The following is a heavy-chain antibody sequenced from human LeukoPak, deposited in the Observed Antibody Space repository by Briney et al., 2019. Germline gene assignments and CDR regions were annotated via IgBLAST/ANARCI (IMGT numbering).Heavy chain of an antibody. Sequence: KAGGSLRLSCAASGFTFSSYSMNWVRQAPGKGLEWVSSISSSSSYIYYADSVKGRFTISRDNAKNSLYLQMNSLRAEDTAVYYCANQHPPGYCSSTSCYTGLGYFDYWGQGTLVTVSS. CDR1: GFTFSSYS. V-gene: IGHV3-21*04. CDR3: ANQHPPGYCSSTSCYTGLGYFDY. J-gene: IGHJ4*02. D-gene: IGHD2-2*02. CDR2: ISSSSSYI.